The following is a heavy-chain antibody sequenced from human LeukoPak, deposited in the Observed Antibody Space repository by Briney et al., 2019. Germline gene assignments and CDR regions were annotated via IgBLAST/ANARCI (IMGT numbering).Heavy chain of an antibody. Sequence: SETLSLTCAVYGGSFSGYYWSWLRQPPGKGLEWIGEINHSGSTNYNPSLKSRVTISVDTSKNQFSLKLSSVTAADTAVYYCARAQKDYATFDYWGQGTLVTVSS. J-gene: IGHJ4*02. CDR1: GGSFSGYY. CDR2: INHSGST. D-gene: IGHD4-17*01. V-gene: IGHV4-34*01. CDR3: ARAQKDYATFDY.